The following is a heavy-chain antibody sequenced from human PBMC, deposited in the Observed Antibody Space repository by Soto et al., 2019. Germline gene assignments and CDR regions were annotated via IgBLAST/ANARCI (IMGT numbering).Heavy chain of an antibody. J-gene: IGHJ4*02. CDR1: GFTFSSYA. CDR3: AKTESFNGYYNAFES. V-gene: IGHV3-30-3*01. D-gene: IGHD3-9*01. Sequence: GGSLRLSCAASGFTFSSYAMHCVRQAPGKGLEWVAVISYDGSNKYYADSVKGRFTISRDNSGNTVYMQMNSLNAGDTALYYCAKTESFNGYYNAFESWGQGTRVTVSS. CDR2: ISYDGSNK.